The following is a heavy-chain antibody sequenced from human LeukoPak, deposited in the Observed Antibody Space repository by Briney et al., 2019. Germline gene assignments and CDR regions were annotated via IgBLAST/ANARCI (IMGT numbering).Heavy chain of an antibody. V-gene: IGHV3-33*01. CDR1: GFTFSSYG. D-gene: IGHD3-10*01. Sequence: PGGSLRLSCAASGFTFSSYGMHWVRQAPGKGPEWVAVIWYDGSNKYYADSVKGRFTISRDNSRNTLYLQMNSLRAEDTAVYYCARDILWFGESSPDYWGQGTLVTVSS. J-gene: IGHJ4*02. CDR2: IWYDGSNK. CDR3: ARDILWFGESSPDY.